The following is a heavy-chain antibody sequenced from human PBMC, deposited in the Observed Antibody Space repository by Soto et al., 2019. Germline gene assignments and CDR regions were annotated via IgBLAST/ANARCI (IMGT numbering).Heavy chain of an antibody. V-gene: IGHV4-31*03. Sequence: SETLSLTCTVCGDSITGGGYYWNSVRQLPXKGLEWIGCVYYTGTTYYNPSLKSRITISIDSSKNQFSLTLSSVTAADTALYICARGAPRGRGVPTYLHYWGQGTLVTVSS. CDR3: ARGAPRGRGVPTYLHY. CDR2: VYYTGTT. CDR1: GDSITGGGYY. J-gene: IGHJ4*02. D-gene: IGHD3-10*01.